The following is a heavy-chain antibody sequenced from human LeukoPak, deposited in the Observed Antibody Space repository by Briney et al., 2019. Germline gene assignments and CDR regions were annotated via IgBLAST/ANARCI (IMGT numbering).Heavy chain of an antibody. CDR3: ARSEKARRPSGPPSN. CDR1: GGSISSYY. CDR2: IYYSGST. V-gene: IGHV4-59*01. J-gene: IGHJ4*02. D-gene: IGHD1-14*01. Sequence: SETLSLTCTVSGGSISSYYWSWIRQPPGKGLEWIGYIYYSGSTNYNPSLKSRVTISVDTSKNQFSLKLSSVTAADTAVYYCARSEKARRPSGPPSNWGQGTLVTVSS.